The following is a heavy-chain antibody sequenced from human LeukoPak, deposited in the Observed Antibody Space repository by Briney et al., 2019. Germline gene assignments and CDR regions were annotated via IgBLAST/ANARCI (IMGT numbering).Heavy chain of an antibody. D-gene: IGHD1-26*01. CDR3: ASVIVGATGFYYFDY. Sequence: SVKVSCKASGGTFSSYAISWVRQAPGQGLEWMGGIIPIFGTANYAQKFQGRVTITADESTSTAYMELSSLRSEDTAVYYCASVIVGATGFYYFDYWGQGTLVTVSS. V-gene: IGHV1-69*13. CDR1: GGTFSSYA. J-gene: IGHJ4*02. CDR2: IIPIFGTA.